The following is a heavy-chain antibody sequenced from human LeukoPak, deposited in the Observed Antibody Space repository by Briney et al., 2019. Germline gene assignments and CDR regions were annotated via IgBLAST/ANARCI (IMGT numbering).Heavy chain of an antibody. CDR3: AREAETYYDFWSGPYYYMDV. Sequence: ASVKVSCKASGYTFTGYYMHWVRQAPGQGLEWMGWINPNSGGTNYAQKFQGRVTMTRDTSKNQFSLKLSSVTAADTAVYYCAREAETYYDFWSGPYYYMDVWGKGTTVTVSS. V-gene: IGHV1-2*02. CDR1: GYTFTGYY. CDR2: INPNSGGT. D-gene: IGHD3-3*01. J-gene: IGHJ6*03.